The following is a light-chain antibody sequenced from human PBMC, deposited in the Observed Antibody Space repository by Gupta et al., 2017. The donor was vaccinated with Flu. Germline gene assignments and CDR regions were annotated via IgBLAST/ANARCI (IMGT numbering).Light chain of an antibody. J-gene: IGLJ1*01. CDR3: AAWDDSLNGHYV. CDR2: SNN. Sequence: QSVLTQPPSASGTPGQRASISCSGSSSNIGSSTVNWYQQLPGTAPKLLIYSNNQRPSGLPNRFSGSKSGTSASLAISELQSEDEADYYCAAWDDSLNGHYVFGTGTKVTVL. CDR1: SSNIGSST. V-gene: IGLV1-44*01.